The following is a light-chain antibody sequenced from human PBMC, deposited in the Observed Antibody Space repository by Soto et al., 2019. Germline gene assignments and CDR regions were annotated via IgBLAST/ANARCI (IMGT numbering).Light chain of an antibody. Sequence: SYELSEPPCVSVAPGQTARVTCGGDNIGVKSVHWYHQRPGQAPVLVVYDDSDRPSGNPEQSSCSHSANTAALNITTVEGVYEGDYYCQVWDTTRYSDVVGGGTKVTVL. J-gene: IGLJ1*01. V-gene: IGLV3-21*02. CDR3: QVWDTTRYSDV. CDR1: NIGVKS. CDR2: DDS.